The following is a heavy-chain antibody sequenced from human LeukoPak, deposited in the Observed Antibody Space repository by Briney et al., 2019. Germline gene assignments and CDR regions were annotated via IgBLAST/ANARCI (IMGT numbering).Heavy chain of an antibody. CDR3: ARSRGAVDYYGMDV. Sequence: KPSETLSLTCIVSGGSINNYYWSWIRQPAGKGLEWIGRIYTGGSTYYNPSLKSRVTISVDTSKNQFSLKLTSVTAADTAVYYCARSRGAVDYYGMDVWGQGTTVTVSS. J-gene: IGHJ6*02. V-gene: IGHV4-4*07. D-gene: IGHD6-19*01. CDR2: IYTGGST. CDR1: GGSINNYY.